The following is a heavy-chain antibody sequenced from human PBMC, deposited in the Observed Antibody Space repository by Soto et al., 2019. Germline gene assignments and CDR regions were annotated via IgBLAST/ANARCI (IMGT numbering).Heavy chain of an antibody. D-gene: IGHD1-1*01. V-gene: IGHV3-30-3*01. Sequence: QVQLVESGGGVVQPGRSLRLSCAASGFTFSNNAMDWVRQAPGKGLAWVAVISYDGSNKYIAESVKGRFTISRDNSKNTLFLQMNSLRAEYTAVYYCARGTTTSAFSAMDVWGQGTTVTVSS. J-gene: IGHJ6*02. CDR3: ARGTTTSAFSAMDV. CDR2: ISYDGSNK. CDR1: GFTFSNNA.